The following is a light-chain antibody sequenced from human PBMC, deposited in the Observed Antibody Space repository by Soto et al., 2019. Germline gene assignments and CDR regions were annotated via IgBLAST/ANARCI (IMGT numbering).Light chain of an antibody. CDR3: AAWDDSLNGPYVV. J-gene: IGLJ2*01. CDR1: SSKIGSNT. V-gene: IGLV1-44*01. CDR2: SNN. Sequence: QSVLTQPPSASGTPGQRVTISCSGSSSKIGSNTVNWYQQLPGPAPKLLIYSNNQRPSGVPDRFSGSKSGTSASLAIRGLQSEDEADYYCAAWDDSLNGPYVVFGGGTKLTVL.